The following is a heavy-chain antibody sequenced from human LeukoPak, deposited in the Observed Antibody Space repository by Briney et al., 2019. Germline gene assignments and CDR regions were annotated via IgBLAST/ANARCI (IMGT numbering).Heavy chain of an antibody. V-gene: IGHV3-21*01. CDR1: GFTFSSYS. J-gene: IGHJ4*02. D-gene: IGHD1-1*01. CDR2: ISSSSSYI. CDR3: ARGHDPGYYFDY. Sequence: GGSLRLSCAASGFTFSSYSMNWVRQAPGKGLEWVSSISSSSSYIYYADSVKGRFTISRDNAKNSLYLQMNRLRAEDTAVYYCARGHDPGYYFDYWGQGTLVTVSS.